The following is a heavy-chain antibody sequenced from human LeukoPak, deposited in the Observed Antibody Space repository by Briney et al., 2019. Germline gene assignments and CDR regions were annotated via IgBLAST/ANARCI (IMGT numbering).Heavy chain of an antibody. CDR2: ISSSSSYI. J-gene: IGHJ4*02. V-gene: IGHV3-21*01. Sequence: PGGSLRLSCAASGFTFSSYSMNWVRQAPGKGLEWVPSISSSSSYIYYADSVKGRFTISRDNAKNSLYLQMNSLRAEDTAVYYCARELEYYYGSGSSHLATFDYWGQGTLVTVSS. CDR1: GFTFSSYS. CDR3: ARELEYYYGSGSSHLATFDY. D-gene: IGHD3-10*01.